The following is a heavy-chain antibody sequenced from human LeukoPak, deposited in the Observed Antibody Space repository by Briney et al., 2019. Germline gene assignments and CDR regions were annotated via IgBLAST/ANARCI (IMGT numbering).Heavy chain of an antibody. CDR3: VRGSNWAFDY. J-gene: IGHJ4*02. Sequence: HPGGSLRLSCAASGFNFRTYWMSWLRQAPGRGLEWVANIKQDGSEEYYVDSVKGRFTISRDNAKSSLYLQMSSLRVEDTAVYYCVRGSNWAFDYWGQGTLVTVFS. D-gene: IGHD2-8*01. CDR2: IKQDGSEE. V-gene: IGHV3-7*05. CDR1: GFNFRTYW.